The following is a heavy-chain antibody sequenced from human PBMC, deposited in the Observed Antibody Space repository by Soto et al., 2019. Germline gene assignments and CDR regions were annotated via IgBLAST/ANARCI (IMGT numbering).Heavy chain of an antibody. CDR2: IYYSGST. J-gene: IGHJ4*02. CDR3: ATTDPIVLEPRAVIAEPPFDY. V-gene: IGHV4-39*01. Sequence: QLQLQESGPGLVKPSETLSLTCTVSGGSISSSSYYWGWIRQPPGKGLEWIGSIYYSGSTYYNPSLKSRVTISVDTSKNQFSLKLSSVPAADTAVYYCATTDPIVLEPRAVIAEPPFDYWGQGTLVTVSS. D-gene: IGHD1-26*01. CDR1: GGSISSSSYY.